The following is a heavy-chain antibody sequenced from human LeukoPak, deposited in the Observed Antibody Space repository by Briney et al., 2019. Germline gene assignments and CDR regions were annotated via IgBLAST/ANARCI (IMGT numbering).Heavy chain of an antibody. J-gene: IGHJ4*02. D-gene: IGHD3-22*01. V-gene: IGHV3-48*01. CDR3: AKASAMIVVVSKHFDY. CDR1: GFTFSSYS. CDR2: ISSSTI. Sequence: PGGSLRLSCAASGFTFSSYSMNWVRQAPGKGLEWVSYISSSTIYYADSVKGRFTISRDNAKNSLYLQMNSLRAEDTAVYYCAKASAMIVVVSKHFDYWGQGTLVTVSS.